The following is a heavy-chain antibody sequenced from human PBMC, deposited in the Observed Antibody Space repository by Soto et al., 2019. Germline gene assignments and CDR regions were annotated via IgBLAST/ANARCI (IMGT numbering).Heavy chain of an antibody. V-gene: IGHV1-18*01. CDR3: ARDSSPVDY. Sequence: QVQLVQSGAEVKKPGASVKVSCKASGYTFTSYGISWVRQAPGQGLEWMGWISAYNGNTKDAQKLQGRVTMTKETSTSTAYMELRGLRSDVTAVYYCARDSSPVDYWGQGTLVTVSS. CDR1: GYTFTSYG. J-gene: IGHJ4*02. CDR2: ISAYNGNT.